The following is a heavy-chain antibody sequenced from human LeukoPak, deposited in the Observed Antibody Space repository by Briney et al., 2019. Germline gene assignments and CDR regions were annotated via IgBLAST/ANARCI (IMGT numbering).Heavy chain of an antibody. J-gene: IGHJ6*03. CDR3: ARDRGYCTSTSCYLGYYMDV. V-gene: IGHV4-61*02. D-gene: IGHD2-2*01. Sequence: SETLSLTCSVSGGSGSYFWSWIRQPAGKGLEWIGRVYTSGSPNYNPSLKSRVTISFDTSKNQFSLNLTSVTAADTAVYYCARDRGYCTSTSCYLGYYMDVWGKGTTVTISS. CDR2: VYTSGSP. CDR1: GGSGSYF.